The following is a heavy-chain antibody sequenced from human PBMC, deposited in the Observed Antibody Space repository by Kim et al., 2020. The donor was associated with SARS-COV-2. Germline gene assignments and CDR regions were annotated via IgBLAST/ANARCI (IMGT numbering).Heavy chain of an antibody. CDR2: ISSSGSTI. CDR3: ASEVPFDYGSGSYGDY. Sequence: GGSLRLSCAASGFTFSSYEMNWVRQAPGKGLEWVSYISSSGSTIYYADSVKGRFTISRDNAKNSLYLQMNSLRAEDTAVYYCASEVPFDYGSGSYGDYWGQGTLVTVSS. J-gene: IGHJ4*02. D-gene: IGHD3-10*01. V-gene: IGHV3-48*03. CDR1: GFTFSSYE.